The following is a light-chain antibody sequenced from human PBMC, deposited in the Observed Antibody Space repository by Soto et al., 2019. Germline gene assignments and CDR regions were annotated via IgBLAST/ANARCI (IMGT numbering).Light chain of an antibody. CDR1: QSVSSN. CDR2: GAS. V-gene: IGKV3-15*01. Sequence: EIVMTQSPATLSVSPGERATLSCRASQSVSSNLAWYQQKPGQAPRLVIYGASTRATGIPARFSGSGSGTEFTLTINNLQSEDFAVFYCQQYNNWPGTFGQGTKV. J-gene: IGKJ1*01. CDR3: QQYNNWPGT.